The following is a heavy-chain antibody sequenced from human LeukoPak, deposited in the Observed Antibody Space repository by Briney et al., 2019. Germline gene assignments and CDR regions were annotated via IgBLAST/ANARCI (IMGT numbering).Heavy chain of an antibody. CDR2: ISSCSTI. CDR3: AGGPQAAGGSCYCNFDY. V-gene: IGHV3-48*04. Sequence: GSLRLSCAASGFTFSSYSMNWVRQAPGKGLEWLSYISSCSTIYYADSVKGRFTTSRDNAKNSLYLQMNSLRAEDTAVYYCAGGPQAAGGSCYCNFDYWGQGTLVTVSS. D-gene: IGHD2-15*01. CDR1: GFTFSSYS. J-gene: IGHJ4*02.